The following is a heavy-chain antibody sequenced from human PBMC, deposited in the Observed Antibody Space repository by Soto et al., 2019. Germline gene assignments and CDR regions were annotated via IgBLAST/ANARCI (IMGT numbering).Heavy chain of an antibody. J-gene: IGHJ4*02. D-gene: IGHD5-18*01. CDR1: GITFSNYN. V-gene: IGHV3-21*01. Sequence: EVHLVESGGGLGKPGGSLRLSCAASGITFSNYNINWVRQVPGTGLAWVSYISASGSYIYYADSVKGRFTISRDNAKNSMYLQMNSLRAEDTAVYYCATDWGYSYGHAFDSWGQGTLVTVSS. CDR2: ISASGSYI. CDR3: ATDWGYSYGHAFDS.